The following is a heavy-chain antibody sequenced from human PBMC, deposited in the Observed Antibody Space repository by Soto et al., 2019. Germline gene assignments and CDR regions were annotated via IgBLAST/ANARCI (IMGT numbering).Heavy chain of an antibody. J-gene: IGHJ3*02. CDR2: IRKDGTEE. D-gene: IGHD3-16*02. Sequence: MESGGGLVQPGGSLRLSCAASGFTFRSDWMTWVGQAPGKGLEWVANIRKDGTEEHYADFVKGRFSVSRDNAKGSLYLQMNSLRIEVTAVYYCAIAANYRYGGVYYDVFVIWGQGTTVTVSS. V-gene: IGHV3-7*05. CDR1: GFTFRSDW. CDR3: AIAANYRYGGVYYDVFVI.